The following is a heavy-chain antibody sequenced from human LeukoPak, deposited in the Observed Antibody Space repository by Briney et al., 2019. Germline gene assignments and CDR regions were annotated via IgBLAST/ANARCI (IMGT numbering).Heavy chain of an antibody. J-gene: IGHJ5*02. CDR1: GGSISSSSYY. Sequence: PSETLSLTCTVSGGSISSSSYYWSWIRQPPGKGLEWIGEINHSGSTNYNPSLKSRVTISVDTSKNQFSLKLSSVTAADTAVYYCARERRRILTNNWLDPWGQGTLVTVSS. V-gene: IGHV4-39*07. CDR3: ARERRRILTNNWLDP. CDR2: INHSGST. D-gene: IGHD2-15*01.